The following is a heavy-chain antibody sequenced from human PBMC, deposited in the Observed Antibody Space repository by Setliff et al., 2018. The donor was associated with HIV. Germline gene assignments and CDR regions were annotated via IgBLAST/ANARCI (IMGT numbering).Heavy chain of an antibody. CDR1: GGSFSGYY. Sequence: SETLSLTCAVYGGSFSGYYWAWIRQPPGKGLEYIGSIHYNEKTYYNPSLKSRVTISIDTSKNQFSLKLTSVTVADTAFYYCARSTPSIGYISEHWGQGALVTVSS. CDR2: IHYNEKT. D-gene: IGHD5-12*01. V-gene: IGHV4-34*01. CDR3: ARSTPSIGYISEH. J-gene: IGHJ1*01.